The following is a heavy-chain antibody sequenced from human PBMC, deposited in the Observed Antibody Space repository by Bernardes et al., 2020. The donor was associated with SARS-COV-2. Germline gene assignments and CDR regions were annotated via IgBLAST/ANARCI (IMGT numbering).Heavy chain of an antibody. D-gene: IGHD3-3*01. CDR3: ARGRITIFGVVTRPLEV. CDR2: IYYSGSP. J-gene: IGHJ6*02. CDR1: GGSISSYY. V-gene: IGHV4-59*01. Sequence: SETLSLTCTVSGGSISSYYWSWIRQPPGKGLEWIGYIYYSGSPNYNPSLKSRVTISVDTSKNQFSLKLSSVTAADTAVYYCARGRITIFGVVTRPLEVWGQGTTVTVSS.